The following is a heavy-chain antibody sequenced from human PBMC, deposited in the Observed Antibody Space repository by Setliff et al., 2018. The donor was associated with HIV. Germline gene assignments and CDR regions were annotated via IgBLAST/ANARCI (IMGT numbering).Heavy chain of an antibody. D-gene: IGHD5-18*01. V-gene: IGHV3-30*02. Sequence: AGSLRLSCAVSGFTFISYGMYWVRQAPGKGLELVAFIRYDGSYRYYVDSVKGRFTISRDNSKNTMFLQMNSLRAADTAIYYCAKMHTAMDPDTFDIWGQGTMVTVSS. CDR3: AKMHTAMDPDTFDI. CDR2: IRYDGSYR. J-gene: IGHJ3*02. CDR1: GFTFISYG.